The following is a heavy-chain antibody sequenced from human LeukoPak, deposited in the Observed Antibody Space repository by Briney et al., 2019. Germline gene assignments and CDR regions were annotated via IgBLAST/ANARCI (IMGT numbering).Heavy chain of an antibody. V-gene: IGHV4-59*08. CDR1: GGSISSYY. CDR2: IYYSGST. Sequence: PSETLSLTCTVSGGSISSYYWSWIRQPPGKGLEWVGYIYYSGSTNYNPSLKSRVTISLDTSKNQFSLKLSSVTAADTAVYYCARRVAVAPLWYFDVWGRGTLVTVSS. CDR3: ARRVAVAPLWYFDV. J-gene: IGHJ2*01. D-gene: IGHD2-21*01.